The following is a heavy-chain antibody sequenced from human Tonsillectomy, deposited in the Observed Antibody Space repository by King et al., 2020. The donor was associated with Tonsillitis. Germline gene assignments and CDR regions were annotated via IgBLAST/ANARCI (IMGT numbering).Heavy chain of an antibody. D-gene: IGHD3-3*01. V-gene: IGHV1-69*01. J-gene: IGHJ4*02. CDR1: GGTFSNYA. Sequence: QLVQSWAEVKQPGSSVKVSCKASGGTFSNYAISWVRQAPGQGLEWMGGVTPIFGRTNYAQKFQGRVTIIADESTSTSYMELSCLRSEDTAVYYCASGTTIFGAALSPDYWGQGTPVTVSS. CDR2: VTPIFGRT. CDR3: ASGTTIFGAALSPDY.